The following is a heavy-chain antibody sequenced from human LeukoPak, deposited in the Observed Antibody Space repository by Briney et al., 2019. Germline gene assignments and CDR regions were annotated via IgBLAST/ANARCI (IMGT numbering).Heavy chain of an antibody. CDR1: GFTFSSYS. J-gene: IGHJ4*02. D-gene: IGHD1-26*01. CDR2: ISGRTNTV. V-gene: IGHV3-48*02. Sequence: GGSLRLSCVASGFTFSSYSMNWVRQAPGKGLVWVSYISGRTNTVYYADSVKGRFTISRDNAKNSLYLQMHSLRDEDTAVYYCARDGRLSGSLDYWGQGTLVTVSS. CDR3: ARDGRLSGSLDY.